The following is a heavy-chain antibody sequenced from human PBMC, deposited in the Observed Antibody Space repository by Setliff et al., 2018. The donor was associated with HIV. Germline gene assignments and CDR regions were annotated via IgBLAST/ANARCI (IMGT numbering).Heavy chain of an antibody. Sequence: SETLSLTCAVSGVSITNSNWWTWVRQAPGKGLEWIGEVSHSGSTNYNPSLKSRATISVDKSKNQFSLELNSVTAADTAVYYCASGSGYCKNGNCYIGVHKNPDKYYFDYWGQGTLVTVSS. CDR2: VSHSGST. J-gene: IGHJ4*02. D-gene: IGHD2-8*01. CDR1: GVSITNSNW. CDR3: ASGSGYCKNGNCYIGVHKNPDKYYFDY. V-gene: IGHV4-4*02.